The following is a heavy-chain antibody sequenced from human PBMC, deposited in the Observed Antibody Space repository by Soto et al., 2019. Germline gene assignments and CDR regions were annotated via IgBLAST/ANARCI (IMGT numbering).Heavy chain of an antibody. V-gene: IGHV1-69*01. J-gene: IGHJ5*02. CDR2: IIPIFGTA. D-gene: IGHD3-10*02. CDR1: GGTFSSYA. CDR3: ARALTYYYVHNWFDP. Sequence: QVQLVQSGAEVKKPGSSVKVSCKASGGTFSSYAISWVRQAPGQGLEWMGGIIPIFGTANYAQQFQGRVTITADESTSTAYMELSSLRSEDTAVYYCARALTYYYVHNWFDPWGQGTLVTVSS.